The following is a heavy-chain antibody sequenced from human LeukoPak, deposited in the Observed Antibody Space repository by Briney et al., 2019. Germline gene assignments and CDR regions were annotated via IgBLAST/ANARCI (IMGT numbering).Heavy chain of an antibody. CDR1: GYTFTSYD. V-gene: IGHV1-8*03. CDR3: ARGRAEFAP. Sequence: ASVKVSCKPSGYTFTSYDINWVRQATGQGLEWMGWMNPNSGNTGYAQKFKGRVTITRNTSISTAYMEQHSVRSEATAVYYCARGRAEFAPWGQGTLVTVSS. CDR2: MNPNSGNT. J-gene: IGHJ5*02. D-gene: IGHD6-19*01.